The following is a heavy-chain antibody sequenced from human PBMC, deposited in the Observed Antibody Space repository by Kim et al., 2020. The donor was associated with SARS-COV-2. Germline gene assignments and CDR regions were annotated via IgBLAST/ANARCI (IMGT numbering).Heavy chain of an antibody. V-gene: IGHV3-30-3*01. J-gene: IGHJ6*02. CDR3: ARALHRYCSGGSCYYYYGMDV. CDR2: ISYDGSNK. D-gene: IGHD2-15*01. CDR1: GFTFSSYA. Sequence: GGSLRLSCAASGFTFSSYAMHWVRQAPGKGLEWVAVISYDGSNKYYADSVKGRFTISRDNSKNTLYLQMNSLRAEDTAVYYCARALHRYCSGGSCYYYYGMDVWGQGTTVTVSS.